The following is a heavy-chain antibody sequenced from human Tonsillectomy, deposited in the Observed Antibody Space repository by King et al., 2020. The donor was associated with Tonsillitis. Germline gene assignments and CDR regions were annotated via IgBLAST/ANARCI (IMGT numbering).Heavy chain of an antibody. CDR2: ISSSGDTI. Sequence: VQLVESGGGLVKPGGSLRLSCAASGFTFRDYYMTWIRQAPGKGLEWISYISSSGDTIYSADSVKGRFTISRDTAKNSLYLQMNSLRVEDTAVYYGAREYGSGRYYDSGYYYYGVDVWGQGTTVTVSS. CDR3: AREYGSGRYYDSGYYYYGVDV. V-gene: IGHV3-11*01. CDR1: GFTFRDYY. D-gene: IGHD3-10*01. J-gene: IGHJ6*02.